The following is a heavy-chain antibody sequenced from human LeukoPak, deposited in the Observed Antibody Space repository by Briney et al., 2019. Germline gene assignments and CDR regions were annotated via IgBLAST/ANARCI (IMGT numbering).Heavy chain of an antibody. V-gene: IGHV3-7*01. J-gene: IGHJ4*02. Sequence: GGSLRLSCAVSGITFSSYWMSWVRQAPGKGLEWVASIKQDGTEKYYVDSVKGRFTISRDNAKNSLYLQMNSLRAEDTAVYYCARGLAAAGDWGQGTLVTVSS. CDR3: ARGLAAAGD. CDR1: GITFSSYW. D-gene: IGHD6-13*01. CDR2: IKQDGTEK.